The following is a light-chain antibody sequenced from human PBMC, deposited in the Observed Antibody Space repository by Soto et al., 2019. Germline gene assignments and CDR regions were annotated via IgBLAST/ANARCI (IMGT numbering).Light chain of an antibody. Sequence: IEMTQSPATLSGSAGERAGLSCRASQDISSDLAWYQQKPGQPPRLLMYGASLRAPGIPARFSGSGSGTEFTLTISSLQSEDFAVYYCQQYSTYETRTFGQGTKVDIK. CDR2: GAS. J-gene: IGKJ1*01. V-gene: IGKV3-15*01. CDR3: QQYSTYETRT. CDR1: QDISSD.